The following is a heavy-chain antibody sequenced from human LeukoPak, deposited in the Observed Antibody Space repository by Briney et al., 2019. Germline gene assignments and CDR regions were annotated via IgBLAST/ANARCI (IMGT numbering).Heavy chain of an antibody. CDR1: GFTFSSYW. Sequence: GGSLRLSCAASGFTFSSYWMSWVRRAPGKGLEWVASIKQDGSEKYYVDSVKGRFTISRDNAKNSLYLQMNSLRAEDTAVYYCARCGGWEWEGSDYWGQGILVTVSS. CDR2: IKQDGSEK. CDR3: ARCGGWEWEGSDY. V-gene: IGHV3-7*01. D-gene: IGHD1-26*01. J-gene: IGHJ4*02.